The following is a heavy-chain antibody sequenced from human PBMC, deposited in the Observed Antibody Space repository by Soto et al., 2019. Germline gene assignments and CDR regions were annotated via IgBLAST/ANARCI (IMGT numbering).Heavy chain of an antibody. V-gene: IGHV1-69*02. CDR1: GDTFNFYT. D-gene: IGHD3-10*01. CDR2: IIPMLGMS. CDR3: ALNYGSGSTHFDD. Sequence: QVQLVQSGAEVKKPGSSVSVSCTASGDTFNFYTISWVRQVPGQGPEWMGRIIPMLGMSNYSQKFQGRVMIRADKSTSTVYLNLSGVPYEAWAVYYCALNYGSGSTHFDDWGQGTLVTVSS. J-gene: IGHJ4*02.